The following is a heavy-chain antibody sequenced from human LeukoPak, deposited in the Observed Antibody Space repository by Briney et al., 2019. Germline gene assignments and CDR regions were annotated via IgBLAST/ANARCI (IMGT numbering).Heavy chain of an antibody. V-gene: IGHV3-48*04. CDR1: GFTFSSYA. Sequence: GGSLRLSCAASGFTFSSYAMNWVRQAPGKGLEWVSYISSSSSTIYYADSVKGRFTISRDNAKNSLYLQMNSLRAEDTAVYYCARVSSGSHWVWYFDLWGRGTLVTVSS. CDR2: ISSSSSTI. CDR3: ARVSSGSHWVWYFDL. J-gene: IGHJ2*01. D-gene: IGHD1-26*01.